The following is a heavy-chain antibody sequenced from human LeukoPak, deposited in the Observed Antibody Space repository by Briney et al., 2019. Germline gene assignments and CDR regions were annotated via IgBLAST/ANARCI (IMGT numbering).Heavy chain of an antibody. Sequence: PGRSLRLSCAASGFTFSSYGMHWVRQAPGKGLEWVAVISYDGSNKYYADSVKGRFTISRDNSKNTLYLQMNSLRAEDTAVYYCASGRPSWGQGTLVTVSS. V-gene: IGHV3-30*03. J-gene: IGHJ5*02. CDR3: ASGRPS. CDR1: GFTFSSYG. CDR2: ISYDGSNK.